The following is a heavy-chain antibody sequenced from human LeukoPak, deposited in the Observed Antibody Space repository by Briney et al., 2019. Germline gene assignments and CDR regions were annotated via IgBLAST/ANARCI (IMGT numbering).Heavy chain of an antibody. CDR2: INPNSGGT. CDR1: GYILTGDY. V-gene: IGHV1-2*02. D-gene: IGHD2-21*01. CDR3: VKNCGGDCPVPDAFDI. Sequence: ASVKVSCKASGYILTGDYMHWVRQAPGQGLEWMGWINPNSGGTKYAQKFKGRVTMTRDTSINTAYMELSRLRSDDTAVYYCVKNCGGDCPVPDAFDIWGQRTMVTVSS. J-gene: IGHJ3*02.